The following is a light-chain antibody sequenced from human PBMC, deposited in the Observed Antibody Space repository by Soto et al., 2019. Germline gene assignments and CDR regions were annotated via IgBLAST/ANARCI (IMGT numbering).Light chain of an antibody. J-gene: IGKJ5*01. CDR2: GAS. Sequence: VIAQAPSTLSLSPGXRATLSXXASQTINNNVAWYQLKDGQVPRLVIYGASTRATGIPARFSGSGSGTDFTLTISRLEPEDFAVYYCQQRSNWPITFGQGTRLEIK. CDR3: QQRSNWPIT. V-gene: IGKV3-11*01. CDR1: QTINNN.